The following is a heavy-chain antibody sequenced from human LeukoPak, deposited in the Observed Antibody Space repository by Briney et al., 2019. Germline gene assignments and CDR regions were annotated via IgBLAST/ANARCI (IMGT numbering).Heavy chain of an antibody. CDR2: IYYSGTT. CDR3: ARVNIRSLDTAMVPSTYFDY. Sequence: SETLSLTCTVSGGSMNSSAYYWGWIRQPPGKGLEWIGTIYYSGTTYYNPSLKSRVTISVDKSKNQFSLKLSSVTAADTAVYYCARVNIRSLDTAMVPSTYFDYWGQGTLVTVSS. V-gene: IGHV4-39*07. CDR1: GGSMNSSAYY. J-gene: IGHJ4*02. D-gene: IGHD5-18*01.